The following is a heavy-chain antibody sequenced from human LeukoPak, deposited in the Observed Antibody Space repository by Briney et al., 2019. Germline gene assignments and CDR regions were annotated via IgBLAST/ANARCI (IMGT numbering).Heavy chain of an antibody. CDR3: ARVGPLEGDYAFDI. CDR2: INPNSGGT. J-gene: IGHJ3*02. V-gene: IGHV1-2*02. CDR1: GYTFTGYY. Sequence: ASVKVSCKASGYTFTGYYMHWVRQAPGQGLEWMGWINPNSGGTNYAQKFQGRVTMTRDTSISTAYMELSRLRSDDTAVYYRARVGPLEGDYAFDIWGQGTMVTVSS. D-gene: IGHD3-3*01.